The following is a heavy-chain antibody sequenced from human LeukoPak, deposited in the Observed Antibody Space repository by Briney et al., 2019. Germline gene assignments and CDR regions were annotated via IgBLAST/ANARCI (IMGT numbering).Heavy chain of an antibody. D-gene: IGHD7-27*01. V-gene: IGHV3-48*03. CDR1: GFTFSGYD. J-gene: IGHJ4*02. CDR3: AREGTGRFYYFDY. Sequence: PGGSLRLSCEASGFTFSGYDMNWVRQAPGKGLEWVSYISSSGSSIYYADSVKGRFTISRDNAKNSLYLQMNSLRAEDTAVYYCAREGTGRFYYFDYWGQGTLVTVSS. CDR2: ISSSGSSI.